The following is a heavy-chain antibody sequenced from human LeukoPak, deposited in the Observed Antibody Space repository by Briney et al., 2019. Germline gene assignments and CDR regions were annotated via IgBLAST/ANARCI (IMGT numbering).Heavy chain of an antibody. CDR1: GFTFDDYA. CDR3: AKDMLSAVTTAIDY. J-gene: IGHJ4*02. CDR2: ISWNSGSI. D-gene: IGHD4-11*01. Sequence: GRSLRLSCAASGFTFDDYAMHWVRPAPGKGLEWVSGISWNSGSIGYADSVKGRFTISRDNAKNSLYLQMNSLRAEDTALYYCAKDMLSAVTTAIDYWGQGTLVTVSS. V-gene: IGHV3-9*01.